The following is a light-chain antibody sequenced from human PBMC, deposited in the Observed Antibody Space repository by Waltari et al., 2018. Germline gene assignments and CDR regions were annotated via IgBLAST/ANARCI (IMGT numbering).Light chain of an antibody. CDR3: QQRSTWPWGA. V-gene: IGKV3-11*01. CDR1: QSVSSF. CDR2: DAS. Sequence: EIVLTQSPATLSLSPGERATLSCRASQSVSSFLAWYQQKPGQAPRLLIYDASNRATGIPARFSGSGSGTDFTLTISSLEPEDFAVYYCQQRSTWPWGAFGQGTKVEIE. J-gene: IGKJ1*01.